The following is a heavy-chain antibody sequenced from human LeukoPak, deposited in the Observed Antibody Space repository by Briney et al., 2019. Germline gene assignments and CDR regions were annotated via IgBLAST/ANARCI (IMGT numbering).Heavy chain of an antibody. D-gene: IGHD6-19*01. CDR3: AKDGFVKWLVDADYYYYYMDV. J-gene: IGHJ6*03. CDR2: ISSSGSTI. V-gene: IGHV3-48*03. CDR1: GFTFSSYE. Sequence: GGSLRLSCAASGFTFSSYEMNWVRQAPGKGLEWASYISSSGSTIYYADSAKGRFTISRDNSKNTLYLQMNSLRAEDTAVYYCAKDGFVKWLVDADYYYYYMDVWGKGTTVTISS.